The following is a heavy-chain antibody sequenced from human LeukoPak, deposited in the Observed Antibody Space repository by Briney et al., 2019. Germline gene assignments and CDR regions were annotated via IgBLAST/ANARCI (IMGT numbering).Heavy chain of an antibody. D-gene: IGHD5-18*01. Sequence: PSETLSLTCAVSVASISNYYWSWIRQAPGKGLEWIGYISTSGSTNYNPSLKSRVSISLDTSNNRFSLNLNFVTAADTAVYFCASPRTSYRYTSDYWGPGALVTVSS. V-gene: IGHV4-4*09. CDR1: VASISNYY. J-gene: IGHJ4*02. CDR3: ASPRTSYRYTSDY. CDR2: ISTSGST.